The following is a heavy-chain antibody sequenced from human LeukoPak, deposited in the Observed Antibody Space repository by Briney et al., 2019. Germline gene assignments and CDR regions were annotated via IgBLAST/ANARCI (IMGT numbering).Heavy chain of an antibody. CDR3: ARGQTRGLYLWELSRDAFDI. J-gene: IGHJ3*02. D-gene: IGHD1-26*01. V-gene: IGHV1-46*01. Sequence: ASVKVSCKASGYTFTSYYMHWVRQAPGQGLEWMGIINPSGGSTSYAQKFQGRVTMTRDTSTSTVYMELSSLRSEDTAVYYCARGQTRGLYLWELSRDAFDIWGQGTMVTVSS. CDR1: GYTFTSYY. CDR2: INPSGGST.